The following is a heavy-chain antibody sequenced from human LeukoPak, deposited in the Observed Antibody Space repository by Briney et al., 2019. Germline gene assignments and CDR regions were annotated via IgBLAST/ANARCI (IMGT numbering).Heavy chain of an antibody. J-gene: IGHJ4*02. Sequence: PSETLSLTCTVSGGSISSGSYYWSWIRQPAGKELEWIGRIYTSGSTNYNPSLKSRVTISVDTSKNQFSLKLSSVTAADTAVFYWARYEPFVRTPDDWGQGTLVTVPS. CDR2: IYTSGST. D-gene: IGHD1-1*01. CDR1: GGSISSGSYY. CDR3: ARYEPFVRTPDD. V-gene: IGHV4-61*02.